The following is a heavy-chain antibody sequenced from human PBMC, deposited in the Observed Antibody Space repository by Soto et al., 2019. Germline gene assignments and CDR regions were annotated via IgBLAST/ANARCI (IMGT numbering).Heavy chain of an antibody. V-gene: IGHV3-15*07. J-gene: IGHJ6*02. Sequence: PGGSLRLSCAASGFTFSNAWMNWVRQAPGKGLEWVGRIKSKTDGGTTDYVAPVKGRFTISRDDSKNTLYLQMNSLKTEDTAVYYCTTEEVIRGKQLWLQELNDYYYGMDVWGQGTTVTVSS. CDR3: TTEEVIRGKQLWLQELNDYYYGMDV. CDR1: GFTFSNAW. D-gene: IGHD5-18*01. CDR2: IKSKTDGGTT.